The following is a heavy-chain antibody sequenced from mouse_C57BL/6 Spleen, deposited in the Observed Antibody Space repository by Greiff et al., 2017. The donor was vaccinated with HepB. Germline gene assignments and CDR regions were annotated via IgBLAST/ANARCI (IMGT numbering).Heavy chain of an antibody. CDR1: GYSITSGYY. J-gene: IGHJ2*01. Sequence: EVQLQQSGPGLVKPSQSLSLTCSVTGYSITSGYYWNWIRQFPGNKLEWMGYISYDGSNNYNPSLKNRISITRDTSKNQFFLKLNSVTTEDTATYYCARRGYDYDGGHYFDYWGQGTTLTVSS. CDR3: ARRGYDYDGGHYFDY. CDR2: ISYDGSN. D-gene: IGHD2-4*01. V-gene: IGHV3-6*01.